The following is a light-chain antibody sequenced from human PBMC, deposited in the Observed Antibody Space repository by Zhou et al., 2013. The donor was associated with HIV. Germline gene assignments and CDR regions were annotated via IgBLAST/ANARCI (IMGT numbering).Light chain of an antibody. Sequence: DIQLTQSPSSLSASVGDSVTITCRASQGITNSLAWYQQKPGKVPNLLIYTASTLQSGVPSRFSGSRSGTEFTLTISSLQLEDFATYYCLQHNSLPQTFGQGTKVEIK. J-gene: IGKJ1*01. V-gene: IGKV1-27*01. CDR2: TAS. CDR3: LQHNSLPQT. CDR1: QGITNS.